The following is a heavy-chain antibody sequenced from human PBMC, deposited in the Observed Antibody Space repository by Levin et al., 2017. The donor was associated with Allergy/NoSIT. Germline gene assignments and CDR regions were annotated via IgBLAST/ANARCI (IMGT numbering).Heavy chain of an antibody. V-gene: IGHV3-21*04. D-gene: IGHD4-17*01. Sequence: ETLSLTCAASGFTFSTYSMNWVRQAPGKGLEWVSAITSDSHVFYADSVKGRFTTSRDNAKNTLFLQMSSLRADDSAMYYCASLQYGDYGNDYWGQGTLVTVSS. CDR3: ASLQYGDYGNDY. J-gene: IGHJ4*02. CDR2: ITSDSHV. CDR1: GFTFSTYS.